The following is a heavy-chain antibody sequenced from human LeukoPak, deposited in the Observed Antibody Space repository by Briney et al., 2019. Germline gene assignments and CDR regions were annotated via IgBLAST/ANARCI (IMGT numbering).Heavy chain of an antibody. V-gene: IGHV3-21*01. CDR3: VREQEQDFDY. J-gene: IGHJ4*02. CDR1: GFTFSSYT. Sequence: GGSLRLSCAASGFTFSSYTMTWVRQAPGKGLEWVSSITSDNDYIYYAGSVKGRFTVSRDNAKNSLYLQMNSLRAEDTAVYYCVREQEQDFDYWGQGTLVTVSS. CDR2: ITSDNDYI.